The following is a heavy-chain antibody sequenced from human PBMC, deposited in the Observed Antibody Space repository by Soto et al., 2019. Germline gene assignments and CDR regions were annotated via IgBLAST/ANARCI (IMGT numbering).Heavy chain of an antibody. V-gene: IGHV3-23*01. CDR2: ISGSGGST. D-gene: IGHD2-15*01. J-gene: IGHJ4*02. Sequence: GGSLRLSCAAAEFTISTYAMSWVRQAPGNGLEWVSAISGSGGSTYYADSVKGRFTISRDNSKNTLYLQMNSLRAEDTAVYYCARDYCSGGSCSNDYWGQGTLVTVSS. CDR3: ARDYCSGGSCSNDY. CDR1: EFTISTYA.